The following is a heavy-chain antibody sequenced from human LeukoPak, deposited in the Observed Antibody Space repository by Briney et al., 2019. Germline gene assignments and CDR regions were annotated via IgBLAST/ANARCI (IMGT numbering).Heavy chain of an antibody. CDR3: ARQPGGTAAFDI. D-gene: IGHD1-14*01. J-gene: IGHJ3*02. CDR2: SHYSGDS. Sequence: PSETLSLTCTVSGASINTYWWSWIRQPPGKGLEWIGYSHYSGDSHYYPSLKSRLTISVDTSKNEVSLVLTSVTAADTALYYCARQPGGTAAFDIWAQGTMVTVS. CDR1: GASINTYW. V-gene: IGHV4-59*08.